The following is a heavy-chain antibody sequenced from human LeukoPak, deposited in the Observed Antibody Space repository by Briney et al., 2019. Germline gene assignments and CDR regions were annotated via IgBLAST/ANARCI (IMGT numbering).Heavy chain of an antibody. D-gene: IGHD3-22*01. CDR1: GGTFSSYA. Sequence: ASMKVSCKASGGTFSSYAISWVRQAPVQGLEWMRGIIPIFGTANYAQKFQGRVTITADESTSTAYMELSSLRSEDTAVYYCARVRGHYYDSNWFDPWGQGTLVTVSS. CDR3: ARVRGHYYDSNWFDP. V-gene: IGHV1-69*13. J-gene: IGHJ5*02. CDR2: IIPIFGTA.